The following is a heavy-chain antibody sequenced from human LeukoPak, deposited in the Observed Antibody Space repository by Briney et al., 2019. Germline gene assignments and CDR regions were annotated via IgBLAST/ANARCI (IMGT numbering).Heavy chain of an antibody. V-gene: IGHV4-4*07. CDR3: ARGTHYYDSSGYLYYFDY. D-gene: IGHD3-22*01. J-gene: IGHJ4*02. CDR1: GGSISSYY. CDR2: IYTSGST. Sequence: SETLSLTCTVSGGSISSYYWSWIRQPAGKGLEWTGRIYTSGSTNYNPSPKSRVTMSVDTSKNQFSLKLSSVTAADTAVYYCARGTHYYDSSGYLYYFDYWGQGTLVTVSS.